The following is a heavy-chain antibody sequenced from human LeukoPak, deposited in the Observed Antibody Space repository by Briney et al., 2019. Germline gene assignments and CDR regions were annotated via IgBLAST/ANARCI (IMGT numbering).Heavy chain of an antibody. Sequence: ASVKVSCKASGYTFTGYYMHWVRQAPGQGLEWMGWISPNSGGTNYAQKFQGRVTMTRDTSISTAYMELSRLRSDDTAVYYCASSDSSGYSPPFYWGQGTLVTVSS. CDR3: ASSDSSGYSPPFY. CDR2: ISPNSGGT. V-gene: IGHV1-2*02. CDR1: GYTFTGYY. J-gene: IGHJ4*02. D-gene: IGHD3-22*01.